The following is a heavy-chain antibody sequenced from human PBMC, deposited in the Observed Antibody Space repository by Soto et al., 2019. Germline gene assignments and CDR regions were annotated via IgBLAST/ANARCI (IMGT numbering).Heavy chain of an antibody. Sequence: EVQLLESGGGLVQPGGSLRLSCAASGFTFSSYAMSWVRQAPGKGLEWVSAISGSGGSTYYADSVKGRFTISRDNSKNTLYLQMNSLRAEDTAVYYCAKDGSYDSSGYGSYYFDYWGQGTLVTVSS. D-gene: IGHD3-22*01. J-gene: IGHJ4*02. CDR2: ISGSGGST. CDR1: GFTFSSYA. CDR3: AKDGSYDSSGYGSYYFDY. V-gene: IGHV3-23*01.